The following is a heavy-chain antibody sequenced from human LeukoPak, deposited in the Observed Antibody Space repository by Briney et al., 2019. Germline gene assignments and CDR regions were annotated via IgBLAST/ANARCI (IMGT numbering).Heavy chain of an antibody. V-gene: IGHV3-64*01. CDR1: GFTFSSYA. Sequence: GGSLRLSCAASGFTFSSYAMHWVRQAPGKGLEYASAISSNGGSTYYANSVKGRFTISRDNSKNTLYLQMNSLRAEDTAVYYCARLIAAAFDYWGQGTLVTVSS. CDR2: ISSNGGST. CDR3: ARLIAAAFDY. D-gene: IGHD6-13*01. J-gene: IGHJ4*02.